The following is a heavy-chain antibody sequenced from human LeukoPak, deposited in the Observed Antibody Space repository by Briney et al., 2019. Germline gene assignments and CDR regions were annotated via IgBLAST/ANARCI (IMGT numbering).Heavy chain of an antibody. CDR3: AKLGGITATTDYYYMDV. Sequence: GESLKISCKGSGYSFSSYWIGWVRQMPGKGLEWMGIIYPGDSDTRYSPSFQGQVTISADRSINTAYLQWSSLKASDAAMYYCAKLGGITATTDYYYMDVWGKGTTVTVSS. J-gene: IGHJ6*03. CDR1: GYSFSSYW. CDR2: IYPGDSDT. V-gene: IGHV5-51*01. D-gene: IGHD1-7*01.